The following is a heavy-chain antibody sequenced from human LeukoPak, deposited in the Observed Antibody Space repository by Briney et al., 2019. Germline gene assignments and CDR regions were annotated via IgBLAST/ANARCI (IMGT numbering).Heavy chain of an antibody. Sequence: GGSLRLSCAASGFTSSSYGMHWVRQAPGKGLEGVAFIRYDGSNKYYADSVKGRFTISRDNSKNTLYLQMNSLRAEDTAVYYCAKDLEAFCSTSCPLIDYWGQGTLVTVSS. D-gene: IGHD2-2*01. V-gene: IGHV3-30*02. CDR1: GFTSSSYG. CDR3: AKDLEAFCSTSCPLIDY. CDR2: IRYDGSNK. J-gene: IGHJ4*02.